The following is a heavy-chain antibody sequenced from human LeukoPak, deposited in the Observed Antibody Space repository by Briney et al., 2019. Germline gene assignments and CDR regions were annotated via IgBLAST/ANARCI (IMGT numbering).Heavy chain of an antibody. D-gene: IGHD3-9*01. CDR1: GFTFSSYG. J-gene: IGHJ5*02. V-gene: IGHV3-33*01. Sequence: GRSLRLSCAASGFTFSSYGMHWVRQAPGKGLEWVAVIWYDGSNKYYADSVKGRFTISRDNSNNTLYLQMNSLRAEDTAVYYCARDKEDILTGYYGWFDPWGQGTLVTVSS. CDR3: ARDKEDILTGYYGWFDP. CDR2: IWYDGSNK.